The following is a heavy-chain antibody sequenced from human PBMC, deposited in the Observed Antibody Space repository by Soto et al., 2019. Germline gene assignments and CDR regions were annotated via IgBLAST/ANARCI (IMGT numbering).Heavy chain of an antibody. CDR1: GGSISSSSYY. CDR2: IYYSGST. Sequence: PSETLSLTCTVSGGSISSSSYYWGWIRQPPGKGLEWIGSIYYSGSTYYNPSLKSRVTISVGTSKNQFSLKLSSVTAADTAVYYCAMRITVGYYYGMDVWGQGTTVTVSS. V-gene: IGHV4-39*01. CDR3: AMRITVGYYYGMDV. D-gene: IGHD3-16*01. J-gene: IGHJ6*02.